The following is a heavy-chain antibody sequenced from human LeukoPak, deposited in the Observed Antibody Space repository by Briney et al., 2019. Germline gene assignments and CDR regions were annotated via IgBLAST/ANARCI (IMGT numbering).Heavy chain of an antibody. CDR3: ARDSYDFWSGDSQGYFDY. V-gene: IGHV4-4*07. Sequence: PSETLSLTCTVSGGSISSYYWSWIRQPAGQGLEWIGRIYTSGSTNYNPSLKSRVTISVDKSKNQFSLKLSSVTAADTAVYYCARDSYDFWSGDSQGYFDYWGQGTLVTVSS. CDR2: IYTSGST. CDR1: GGSISSYY. D-gene: IGHD3-3*01. J-gene: IGHJ4*02.